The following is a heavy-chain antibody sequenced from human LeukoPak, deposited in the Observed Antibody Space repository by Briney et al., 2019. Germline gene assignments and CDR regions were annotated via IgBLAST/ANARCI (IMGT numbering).Heavy chain of an antibody. CDR2: TYYSGST. J-gene: IGHJ6*02. D-gene: IGHD3-22*01. V-gene: IGHV4-59*08. CDR3: ARSGLVWYYDSSGYADHPEDYYYYGMDV. Sequence: PSETLSLTCTVSGGSISSYYWSWIRQPPGKGLEWIGYTYYSGSTNYNPSLKSRVTISVDTSKNQFSLKLSSVTAADTAVYYCARSGLVWYYDSSGYADHPEDYYYYGMDVWGQGTTVTVSS. CDR1: GGSISSYY.